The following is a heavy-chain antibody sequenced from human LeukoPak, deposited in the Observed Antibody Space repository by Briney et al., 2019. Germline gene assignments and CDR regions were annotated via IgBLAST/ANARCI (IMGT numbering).Heavy chain of an antibody. V-gene: IGHV4-59*08. CDR1: GGSISSYY. CDR3: ARRAVDILTGYPYWYFDL. CDR2: IYYSGST. Sequence: SETLSLTCTVSGGSISSYYWSWIRQPPGRGLEWIGYIYYSGSTHYNPSLKSRVTISVDTSRNQFSLKLSSVTAADTAVYYCARRAVDILTGYPYWYFDLWGRGTLVTVSS. D-gene: IGHD3-9*01. J-gene: IGHJ2*01.